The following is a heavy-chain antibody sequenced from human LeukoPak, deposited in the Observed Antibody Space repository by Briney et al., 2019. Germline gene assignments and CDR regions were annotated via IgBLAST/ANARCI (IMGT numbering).Heavy chain of an antibody. V-gene: IGHV4-59*12. J-gene: IGHJ4*02. D-gene: IGHD2-2*03. CDR2: IYYSGST. CDR3: ARRPLGYCSSTSCYRAGYFDY. CDR1: GGSISSYY. Sequence: SETLSLTCTVSGGSISSYYWSWIRQPPGKGLEWIGYIYYSGSTNYDPSLKSRVTISVDTSKNQFSLKLSSVTAADTAVYYCARRPLGYCSSTSCYRAGYFDYWGQGTLVTVSS.